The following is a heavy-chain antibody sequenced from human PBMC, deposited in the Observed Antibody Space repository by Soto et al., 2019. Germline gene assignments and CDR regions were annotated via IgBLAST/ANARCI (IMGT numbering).Heavy chain of an antibody. CDR1: GGTFSSYA. Sequence: QVQLVQSGAEVQKPGSSVKVSCKASGGTFSSYAISWVRQAPGQGLEWMGGIIPIFGTANYAQKFQGRVTITADESTSTAYMELSSLRSEDTAVYYCAKANYDSSGYSYYYYGMDVWGQGTTVTVSS. CDR2: IIPIFGTA. J-gene: IGHJ6*02. D-gene: IGHD3-22*01. CDR3: AKANYDSSGYSYYYYGMDV. V-gene: IGHV1-69*01.